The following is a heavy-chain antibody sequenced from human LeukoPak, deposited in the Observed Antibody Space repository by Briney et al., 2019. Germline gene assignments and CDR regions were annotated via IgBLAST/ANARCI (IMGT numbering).Heavy chain of an antibody. J-gene: IGHJ4*02. D-gene: IGHD4-17*01. CDR2: IYYSGST. CDR1: GGSISSYY. CDR3: ARVTDYGDSVGFDY. Sequence: PSETLSLTCTVSGGSISSYYWSWIRQPPGEGLEWMGYIYYSGSTNYNPSLKSRVTISVDTSKNQFSLKLSSVTAADTAVYYCARVTDYGDSVGFDYWGQGTLVTVSS. V-gene: IGHV4-59*01.